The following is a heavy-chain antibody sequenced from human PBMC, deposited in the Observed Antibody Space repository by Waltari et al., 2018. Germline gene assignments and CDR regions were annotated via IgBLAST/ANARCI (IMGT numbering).Heavy chain of an antibody. CDR1: GFTFRNYA. J-gene: IGHJ4*02. Sequence: QVQLVESGKGVVQPGRSLRLSCAASGFTFRNYAMHWVRQAPGKGLEWVAVISFDGSNKYYADSVKGRFTISRDNSKNTLYLQMNSLRAEDTAVYYCARDRGDYCSGGSCYPQDYWGQGTLVTVSS. CDR3: ARDRGDYCSGGSCYPQDY. CDR2: ISFDGSNK. D-gene: IGHD2-15*01. V-gene: IGHV3-30*01.